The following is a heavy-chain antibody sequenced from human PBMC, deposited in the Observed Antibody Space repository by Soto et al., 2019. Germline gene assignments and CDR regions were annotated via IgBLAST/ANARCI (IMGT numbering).Heavy chain of an antibody. J-gene: IGHJ2*01. CDR2: ISGSVGST. Sequence: KGLEWVSAISGSVGSTYCADSVKGRFTISRDNSKNTLYRQMNSLRAEETAVYYCFFFFQAEDGIRDVRSVSAFLLNRSSDL. D-gene: IGHD3-10*02. CDR3: FFFFQAEDGIRDVRSVSAFLLNRSSDL. V-gene: IGHV3-23*01.